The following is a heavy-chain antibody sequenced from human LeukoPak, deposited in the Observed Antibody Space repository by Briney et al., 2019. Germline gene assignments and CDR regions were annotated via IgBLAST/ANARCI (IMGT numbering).Heavy chain of an antibody. CDR1: GYTFTSFD. Sequence: SVNVSCKASGYTFTSFDINWVRQATGQGLEWMGGIIPIFGTANYAQKFQGRVTITADKSTSTAYMELSSLRSEDTAVYYCARGDRVDSSSWYNWFDPWGQGTLVTVSS. D-gene: IGHD6-13*01. V-gene: IGHV1-69*06. J-gene: IGHJ5*02. CDR3: ARGDRVDSSSWYNWFDP. CDR2: IIPIFGTA.